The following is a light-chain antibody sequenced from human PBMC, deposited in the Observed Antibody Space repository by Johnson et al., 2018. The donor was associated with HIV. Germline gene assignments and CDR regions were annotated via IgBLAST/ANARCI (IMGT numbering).Light chain of an antibody. CDR3: GTWDDSLSALYV. CDR1: NSNIGNNY. CDR2: ENN. J-gene: IGLJ1*01. V-gene: IGLV1-51*02. Sequence: QSVLTQPPSVSAAQGQKVTISCSGSNSNIGNNYVSWYQQLPGTAPKLLIYENNKRPSGIPDRFSGSKSGTSATLGITGLQTGDEANYYCGTWDDSLSALYVFGTGTKVTVL.